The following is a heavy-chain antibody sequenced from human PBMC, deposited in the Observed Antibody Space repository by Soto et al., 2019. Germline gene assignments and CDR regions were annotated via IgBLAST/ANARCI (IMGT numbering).Heavy chain of an antibody. CDR2: ISSSGSTI. CDR3: ATLSIAARAYNLLDY. J-gene: IGHJ4*02. CDR1: GFTFSSYE. D-gene: IGHD6-6*01. Sequence: GGSLRLSXAASGFTFSSYEMNWVRQAPGKGLEWVSYISSSGSTIYYADSVKGRFTISRDNAKNSLYLQMNSLRAEDTAVYYCATLSIAARAYNLLDYWGQGTLVTVSS. V-gene: IGHV3-48*03.